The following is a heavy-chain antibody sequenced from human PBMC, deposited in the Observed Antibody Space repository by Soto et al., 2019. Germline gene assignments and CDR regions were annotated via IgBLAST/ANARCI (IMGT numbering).Heavy chain of an antibody. V-gene: IGHV1-69*13. Sequence: GASVKVSCKASGGTFSSYAISWVRQAPGQGLEWMGGIIPIFGTANYAQKFQGRVTITADESTSTAYMELSSLRSEDTAVYYCARDIVATTITQYGMDVWGQGTTVTVSS. D-gene: IGHD5-12*01. CDR1: GGTFSSYA. CDR3: ARDIVATTITQYGMDV. J-gene: IGHJ6*02. CDR2: IIPIFGTA.